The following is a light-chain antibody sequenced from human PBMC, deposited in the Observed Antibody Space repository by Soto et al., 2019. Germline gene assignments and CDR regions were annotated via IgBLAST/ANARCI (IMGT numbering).Light chain of an antibody. CDR3: SSYTSSSTLYV. CDR1: SSDVGGCKF. J-gene: IGLJ1*01. Sequence: QSALTQPPSASGSPGQSVTISCTGTSSDVGGCKFVSWYQQYPGKAPKLIIYEVSKRPSGVPDRFSGSKSGNTASLTVSGLQAEDEADYYCSSYTSSSTLYVFGTGTKLTVL. V-gene: IGLV2-8*01. CDR2: EVS.